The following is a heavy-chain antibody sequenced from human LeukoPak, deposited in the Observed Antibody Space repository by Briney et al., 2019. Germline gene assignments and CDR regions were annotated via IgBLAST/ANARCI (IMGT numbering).Heavy chain of an antibody. J-gene: IGHJ6*03. CDR2: IYYSGST. CDR1: GGSISSYY. Sequence: PSETLSLTCTVSGGSISSYYWSWIRQPPGKGLEWIGYIYYSGSTYYNPSLKSRVTISVDTSKNQFSLKLSSVTAADTAVYYCARLSPRITMVRGARYYYYMDVWGKGTTVTVSS. V-gene: IGHV4-59*04. CDR3: ARLSPRITMVRGARYYYYMDV. D-gene: IGHD3-10*01.